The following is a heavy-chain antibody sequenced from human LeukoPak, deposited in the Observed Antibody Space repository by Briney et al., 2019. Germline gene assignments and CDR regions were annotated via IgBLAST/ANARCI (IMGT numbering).Heavy chain of an antibody. J-gene: IGHJ4*02. D-gene: IGHD5-24*01. CDR1: GFTFSGYA. CDR2: ISSSSDYI. Sequence: GGSLRLSRAASGFTFSGYAMNWVRQAPGKGLEWVSSISSSSDYIYYADSVKGRFTISRDNAKNSLYLQMNSLRPEDTAVYYCARETPVELALGNWGQGTLVTVSS. CDR3: ARETPVELALGN. V-gene: IGHV3-21*01.